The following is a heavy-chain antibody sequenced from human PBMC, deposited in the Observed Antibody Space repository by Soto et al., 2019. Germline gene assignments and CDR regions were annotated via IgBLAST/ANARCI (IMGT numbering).Heavy chain of an antibody. Sequence: QVQLVQSGAEVKKPGASVKVSCKASGYTFTSYDINWVRQATGQGLEWMGWMNPNSGNTGYAQKFQGRVTMTRNTSISTAYMELSSLRSEDTAVYYCARGVFDFWSGHAFRMDVWGQGTTFTVSS. CDR1: GYTFTSYD. J-gene: IGHJ6*02. V-gene: IGHV1-8*01. CDR3: ARGVFDFWSGHAFRMDV. D-gene: IGHD3-3*01. CDR2: MNPNSGNT.